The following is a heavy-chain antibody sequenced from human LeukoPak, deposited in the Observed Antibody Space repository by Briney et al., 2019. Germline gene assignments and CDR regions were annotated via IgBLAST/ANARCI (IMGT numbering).Heavy chain of an antibody. Sequence: PSQTQSLTCAVSGGSISSGGYSWSWIRQPPGKGLEWIGYIYHSGSTYYNPSLKSRVTISVDRSKNQFSLKLSSVTAADTAVYYCARGRTDDYFDYWGQGTLVTVSS. V-gene: IGHV4-30-2*01. CDR1: GGSISSGGYS. J-gene: IGHJ4*02. CDR2: IYHSGST. CDR3: ARGRTDDYFDY.